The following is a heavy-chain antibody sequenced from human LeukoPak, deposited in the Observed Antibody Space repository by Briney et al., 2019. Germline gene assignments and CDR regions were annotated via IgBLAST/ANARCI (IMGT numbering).Heavy chain of an antibody. V-gene: IGHV3-74*01. CDR2: INSDGSST. CDR3: ARAGRKASLKDYYYGMDV. D-gene: IGHD1-14*01. Sequence: GGSLRLSCAASGFTFSSYWMHWVRQAPGKGLVWVSRINSDGSSTSYADSVKGRFTISRDNAKNTLYLQMNSLRAEDTAVYCCARAGRKASLKDYYYGMDVWGQGTTVTVSS. CDR1: GFTFSSYW. J-gene: IGHJ6*02.